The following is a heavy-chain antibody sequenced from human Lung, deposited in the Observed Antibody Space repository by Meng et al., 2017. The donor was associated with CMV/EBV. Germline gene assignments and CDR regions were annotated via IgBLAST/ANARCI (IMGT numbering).Heavy chain of an antibody. J-gene: IGHJ4*02. CDR1: GGSISSYY. Sequence: QVPLQESGPGLVKPSETLSLTCTVSGGSISSYYWSWIRQPPGKGLEWIGYIYYSGSTNYNPSLKSRVTISVDTSKNQFSLKLSSVTAADTAVYYCTTDRPRSGGKTHDYWGQGTLVTVSS. CDR3: TTDRPRSGGKTHDY. V-gene: IGHV4-59*01. D-gene: IGHD4-23*01. CDR2: IYYSGST.